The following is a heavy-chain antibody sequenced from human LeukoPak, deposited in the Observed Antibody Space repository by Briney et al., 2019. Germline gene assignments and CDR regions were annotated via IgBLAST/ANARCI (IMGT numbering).Heavy chain of an antibody. D-gene: IGHD3-22*01. V-gene: IGHV4-39*07. CDR2: IYYSGST. CDR3: ARSPGDSSGYSWFDP. J-gene: IGHJ5*02. CDR1: GGSISSSSYY. Sequence: PSETLSLTCTVSGGSISSSSYYWGWIRQPPGKGLEWIGSIYYSGSTYYDPSLKSRVTISVDTSKNQFSLKLSSVTAADTAVYYCARSPGDSSGYSWFDPWGQGTLVTVSS.